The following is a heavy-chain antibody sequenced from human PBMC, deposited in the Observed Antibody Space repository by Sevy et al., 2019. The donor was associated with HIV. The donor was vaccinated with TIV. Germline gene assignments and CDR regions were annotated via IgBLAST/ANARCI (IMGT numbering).Heavy chain of an antibody. CDR1: GITLNTYA. CDR3: AKDRYCSGGNCPLDY. Sequence: GGSLRLSCTASGITLNTYAMKWVRQAPGKGLEWVSGISDSGSYTYYADSVKGRFTISRDNTKNTVSLQMKSLSAEDTAVYYCAKDRYCSGGNCPLDYWGRGTLVTVSS. V-gene: IGHV3-23*01. J-gene: IGHJ4*02. D-gene: IGHD2-15*01. CDR2: ISDSGSYT.